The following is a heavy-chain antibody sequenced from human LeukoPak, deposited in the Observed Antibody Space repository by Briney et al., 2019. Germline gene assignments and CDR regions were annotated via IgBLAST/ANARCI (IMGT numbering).Heavy chain of an antibody. CDR2: IYYSGST. Sequence: SETLSLTCTVSGGSVSSGSYYWSWIRQPPGKGLEWIGYIYYSGSTNYNPSLKSRVTISVDTSKNQFSLKLSSVTAADTAVYYCARVAYCSSTSCYNNWFDPWGQGTLVTVSS. CDR1: GGSVSSGSYY. CDR3: ARVAYCSSTSCYNNWFDP. V-gene: IGHV4-61*01. D-gene: IGHD2-2*01. J-gene: IGHJ5*02.